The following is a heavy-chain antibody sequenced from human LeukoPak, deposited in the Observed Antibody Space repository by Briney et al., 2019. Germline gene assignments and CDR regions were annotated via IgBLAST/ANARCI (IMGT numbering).Heavy chain of an antibody. J-gene: IGHJ4*02. V-gene: IGHV3-30-3*01. Sequence: GGSLRLSCAASGFTFSSYAMHWVRQAPGKGLEWVAVISYDGSNKYYADSVKGRFTNSRDNSKNTLYLQMNSLRAEDTAVYYCARQASAGKTLYFDYWGQGTLVTVSS. CDR1: GFTFSSYA. CDR2: ISYDGSNK. D-gene: IGHD6-13*01. CDR3: ARQASAGKTLYFDY.